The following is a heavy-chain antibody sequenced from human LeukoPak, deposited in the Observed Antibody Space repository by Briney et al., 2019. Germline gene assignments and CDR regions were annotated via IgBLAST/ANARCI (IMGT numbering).Heavy chain of an antibody. CDR2: IKHDGSEE. Sequence: GGSLRLSCAASGFTFTNYCMSWVRQAPGRGLEWVGNIKHDGSEEYYGDSVKGRFTISRDNDKASLYLQMNGLRVQDTAVYFCATEDCTDKGNFDLWGRGTLVTVSS. V-gene: IGHV3-7*02. J-gene: IGHJ2*01. CDR1: GFTFTNYC. D-gene: IGHD2-8*01. CDR3: ATEDCTDKGNFDL.